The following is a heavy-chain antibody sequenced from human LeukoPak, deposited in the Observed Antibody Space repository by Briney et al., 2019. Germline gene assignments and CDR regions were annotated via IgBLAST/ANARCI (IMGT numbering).Heavy chain of an antibody. D-gene: IGHD1-14*01. V-gene: IGHV3-30*02. CDR2: IRHDESII. Sequence: GGSLRLSCAVSGFTFSNYVMHWVRQAPAKALEWVASIRHDESIIHYTDSVKGRFTISRDTSKNTLYLQMNSLRGDDTAVYYCARVRIMNHDQAFDIWGQGTMVTVSS. CDR1: GFTFSNYV. J-gene: IGHJ3*02. CDR3: ARVRIMNHDQAFDI.